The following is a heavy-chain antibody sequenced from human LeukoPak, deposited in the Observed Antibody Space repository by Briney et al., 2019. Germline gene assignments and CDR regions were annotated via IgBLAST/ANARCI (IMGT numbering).Heavy chain of an antibody. CDR2: IHHSGST. J-gene: IGHJ4*02. Sequence: PSETLSLTCAVSGGSVSSSNWWSWVRQPPGKGLEWIGEIHHSGSTNYNPSLKSRVTISVDKSKNQFSLKLSSVTAADTAVYYCASATGWLQLGLDYWGQGTLVTVSS. CDR1: GGSVSSSNW. CDR3: ASATGWLQLGLDY. V-gene: IGHV4-4*02. D-gene: IGHD5-24*01.